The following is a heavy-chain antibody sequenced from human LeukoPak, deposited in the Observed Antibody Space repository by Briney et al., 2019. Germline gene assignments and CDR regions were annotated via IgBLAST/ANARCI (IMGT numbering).Heavy chain of an antibody. D-gene: IGHD7-27*01. CDR2: MYYSGST. Sequence: SETLSLTCTVSGGSISSNSYYWGWIRQPPGKGLKWIGSMYYSGSTYYNPSLKSRVTISVDTSKNQFSLKLSSVTAADTAVYYCASRKLGNDYWGQGTLVTVSS. CDR3: ASRKLGNDY. CDR1: GGSISSNSYY. V-gene: IGHV4-39*01. J-gene: IGHJ4*02.